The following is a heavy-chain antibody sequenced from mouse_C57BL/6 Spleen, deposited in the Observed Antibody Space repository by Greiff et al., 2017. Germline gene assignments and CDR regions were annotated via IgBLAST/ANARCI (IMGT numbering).Heavy chain of an antibody. V-gene: IGHV1-72*01. CDR2: IDPNSGGT. CDR1: GYTFTSYW. CDR3: ARSQGYDYGDYAMDY. J-gene: IGHJ4*01. Sequence: QVQLKQPGAELVKPGASVKLSCKASGYTFTSYWMHWVKQRPGRGLEWIGRIDPNSGGTKYNEKFKSKATLTVDKLSSTAYMQLSSLTSEDSAVYYCARSQGYDYGDYAMDYWGQGTSVTVSS. D-gene: IGHD2-4*01.